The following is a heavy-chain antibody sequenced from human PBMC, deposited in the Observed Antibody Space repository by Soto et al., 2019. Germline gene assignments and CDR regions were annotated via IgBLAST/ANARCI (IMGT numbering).Heavy chain of an antibody. Sequence: GGSLRLSCAGSGFTVSDHYIDWVRQAPGKGLEWVGRSRDKPQGYSTAYAASVKGRFTTSRDESKNSAYLQMNSLKTEDTAVYYCVRATYFSDSSGYTRCLDYWGQGTLVTVSS. J-gene: IGHJ4*02. D-gene: IGHD3-22*01. CDR3: VRATYFSDSSGYTRCLDY. CDR1: GFTVSDHY. CDR2: SRDKPQGYST. V-gene: IGHV3-72*01.